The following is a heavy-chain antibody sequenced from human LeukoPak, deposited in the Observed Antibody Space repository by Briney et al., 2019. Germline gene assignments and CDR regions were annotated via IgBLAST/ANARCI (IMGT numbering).Heavy chain of an antibody. CDR3: ASDLVDTAIGEASNWFDP. CDR2: INPNSGGT. V-gene: IGHV1-2*06. D-gene: IGHD5-18*01. J-gene: IGHJ5*02. Sequence: ASVKVSCKASGYTFTGYYMHWVRQAPGQGLEWMGRINPNSGGTNYAQKFQGRVTMTRDTSISTAYMELSRLRSDDTAVYYCASDLVDTAIGEASNWFDPWGQGTLVTVSS. CDR1: GYTFTGYY.